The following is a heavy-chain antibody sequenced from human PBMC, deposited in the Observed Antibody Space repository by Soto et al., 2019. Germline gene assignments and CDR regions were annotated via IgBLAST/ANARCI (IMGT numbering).Heavy chain of an antibody. Sequence: EVQLVESGGGLVKPGGSLRLSCAASGFTFSSYSINWVRQAPGKGLEWVSSISSSSSYIYYADSVKGRFTISRDNAKNSLYLQMNSLRAEDTAVYYCARDRMTSNWFDPWGQGTLVTVSS. V-gene: IGHV3-21*01. D-gene: IGHD2-8*01. CDR3: ARDRMTSNWFDP. J-gene: IGHJ5*02. CDR2: ISSSSSYI. CDR1: GFTFSSYS.